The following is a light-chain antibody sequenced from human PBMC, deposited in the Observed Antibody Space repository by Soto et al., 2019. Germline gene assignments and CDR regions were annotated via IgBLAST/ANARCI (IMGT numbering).Light chain of an antibody. CDR3: QQAYGAPPT. J-gene: IGKJ1*01. V-gene: IGKV1-39*01. CDR2: AAA. Sequence: DIQMTQSPSSLSASVGDRVTITCRASQSITTYLNWYQQTSGEAPKLLIYAAARLQTGVPSRFSGSGSATDFTLTISSLQPEDFAAYYCQQAYGAPPTFGQGTKVEIK. CDR1: QSITTY.